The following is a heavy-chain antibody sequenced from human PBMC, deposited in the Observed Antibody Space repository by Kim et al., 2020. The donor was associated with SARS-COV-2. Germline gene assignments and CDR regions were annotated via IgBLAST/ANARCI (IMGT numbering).Heavy chain of an antibody. Sequence: GASLRLSCAGSGFTFSSYGMSWVRQAPGKGLEWVSAISHTGDITDYADSMKGRFTISRDNSKNTLYLQMNSLRADDTALYYCAIRGSNYGAYNYWGQGTLVTVSS. J-gene: IGHJ4*02. CDR3: AIRGSNYGAYNY. CDR1: GFTFSSYG. V-gene: IGHV3-23*01. CDR2: ISHTGDIT. D-gene: IGHD4-17*01.